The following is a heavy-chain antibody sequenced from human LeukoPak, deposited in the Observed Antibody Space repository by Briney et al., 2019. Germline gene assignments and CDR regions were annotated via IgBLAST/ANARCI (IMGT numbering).Heavy chain of an antibody. D-gene: IGHD3-10*01. CDR3: ARDFLSYSYYMEI. CDR1: GGSISSQY. V-gene: IGHV4-59*11. Sequence: SETLSLTCTVSGGSISSQYWSWIRQPPGNRLEWIGYIYYSRISNYSPSHKSRVTISVDTSKNQFSLKLRSVTAADTAVYYCARDFLSYSYYMEIWGRGTTVGVSS. J-gene: IGHJ6*03. CDR2: IYYSRIS.